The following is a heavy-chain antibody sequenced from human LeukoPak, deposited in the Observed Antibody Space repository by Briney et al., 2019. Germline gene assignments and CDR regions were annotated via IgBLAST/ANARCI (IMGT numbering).Heavy chain of an antibody. CDR2: INHSGST. Sequence: SETLSLTCTVSGGSVSRSPYYWGWIRQPPGKGLEWIGEINHSGSTNYNPSLKSRVTISVDTSKNQFSLKLSSVTAADTAVYYCARRFARTYYDILTGPTRVGIWFDPWGQGTLVTVSS. CDR3: ARRFARTYYDILTGPTRVGIWFDP. D-gene: IGHD3-9*01. CDR1: GGSVSRSPYY. J-gene: IGHJ5*02. V-gene: IGHV4-39*07.